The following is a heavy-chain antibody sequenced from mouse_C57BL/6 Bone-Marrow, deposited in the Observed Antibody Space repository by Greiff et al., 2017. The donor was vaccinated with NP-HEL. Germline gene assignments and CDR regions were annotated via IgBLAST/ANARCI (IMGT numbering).Heavy chain of an antibody. CDR1: GFPLTSYG. J-gene: IGHJ3*01. V-gene: IGHV2-6*01. CDR3: RSSSWFAY. CDR2: IWGVGST. Sequence: VKLVESGPGLVAPSQSLSITCTVSGFPLTSYGVDWVRQSPGKGLEWLGVIWGVGSTNYTSALKSRLSISKDNSKSQVILKMNSLQTDDTAMYYCRSSSWFAYWGQGTLVTVSA. D-gene: IGHD1-1*01.